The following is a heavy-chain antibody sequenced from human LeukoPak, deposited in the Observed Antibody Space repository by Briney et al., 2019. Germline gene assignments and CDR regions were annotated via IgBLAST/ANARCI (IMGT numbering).Heavy chain of an antibody. J-gene: IGHJ3*02. CDR1: DASFNTHY. CDR2: ISYGGST. D-gene: IGHD4-17*01. CDR3: ARDPTTVTKGFDI. V-gene: IGHV4-59*11. Sequence: SETLSLTCTVSDASFNTHYWTWIRQPPRKGLEGIGYISYGGSTNYNPSLKSRVTISVDTSKNQFFLRLTSLTAADTAVYYCARDPTTVTKGFDIWGQGTMVTVSS.